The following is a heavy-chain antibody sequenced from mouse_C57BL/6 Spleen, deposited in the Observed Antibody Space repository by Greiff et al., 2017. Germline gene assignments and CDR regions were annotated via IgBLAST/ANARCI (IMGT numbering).Heavy chain of an antibody. CDR2: INPNNGGP. CDR1: GYTFTDYN. J-gene: IGHJ3*01. V-gene: IGHV1-18*01. CDR3: ARPYDGYSFAY. D-gene: IGHD2-3*01. Sequence: VQLQQSGPELVKPGASVKIPCKASGYTFTDYNMDWVKQSHGKSLEGIGDINPNNGGPIYNQKFKGKATLTVDKSSSTAYMELLSLTSDDTAVFYCARPYDGYSFAYWGQGTLLTVSA.